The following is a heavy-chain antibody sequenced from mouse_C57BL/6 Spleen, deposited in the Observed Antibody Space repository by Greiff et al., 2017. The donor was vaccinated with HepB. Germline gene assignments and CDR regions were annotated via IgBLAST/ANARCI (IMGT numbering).Heavy chain of an antibody. D-gene: IGHD1-1*01. CDR2: INPGSGST. V-gene: IGHV1-54*01. Sequence: VKLQESGAELVRPGTSVKVSCKASGYAFTNYLIEWVKQRPGQGLEWIGVINPGSGSTNYNEKFKGKATLTADKSSSTAYMQLSSLTSEDSAVYFCARSEGLITTVVGYFDVWGTGTTVTVSS. CDR3: ARSEGLITTVVGYFDV. CDR1: GYAFTNYL. J-gene: IGHJ1*03.